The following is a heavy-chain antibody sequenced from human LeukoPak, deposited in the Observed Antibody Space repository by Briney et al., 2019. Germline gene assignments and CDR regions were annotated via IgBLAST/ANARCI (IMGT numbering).Heavy chain of an antibody. Sequence: NPSETLSLTCAVSGYSITSRYWWGWIRQAPGRGLEWIGSLRHSGSTSYNPSLKSRVTISVDTSKNQFSLRLSSVTAADTAVYYCASHDYAEAPFDYWGQGALVTVSA. CDR1: GYSITSRYW. J-gene: IGHJ4*02. D-gene: IGHD4-17*01. V-gene: IGHV4-38-2*01. CDR3: ASHDYAEAPFDY. CDR2: LRHSGST.